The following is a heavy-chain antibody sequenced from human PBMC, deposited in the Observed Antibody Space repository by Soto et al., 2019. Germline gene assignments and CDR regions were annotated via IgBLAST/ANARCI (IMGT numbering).Heavy chain of an antibody. CDR3: AKDSRSTMIGVVTHGPYFQL. D-gene: IGHD3-22*01. V-gene: IGHV3-23*01. CDR2: ISGSGGST. J-gene: IGHJ1*01. Sequence: GGSLRLSCAASGFTFATYAMSWVRQAPGKGLEWVSAISGSGGSTYYADSVKGRFTISRDNTKNTRYLQMNSLRAEDTAVYYCAKDSRSTMIGVVTHGPYFQLWGQGTLVTVSS. CDR1: GFTFATYA.